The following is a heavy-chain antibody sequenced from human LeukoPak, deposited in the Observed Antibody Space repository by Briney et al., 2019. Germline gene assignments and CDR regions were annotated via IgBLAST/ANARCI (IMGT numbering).Heavy chain of an antibody. CDR3: ARQRVGASIDY. V-gene: IGHV4-39*01. CDR2: IYYSGST. Sequence: SETLSLTCSVSGGSISSDSYYWGWIRQPPGKGLEWIGSIYYSGSTYYNPSLRSRVTISVDTSKNQFSLNLSSMTAPDTAVYFCARQRVGASIDYWGQGTLVTVSS. J-gene: IGHJ4*02. D-gene: IGHD1-26*01. CDR1: GGSISSDSYY.